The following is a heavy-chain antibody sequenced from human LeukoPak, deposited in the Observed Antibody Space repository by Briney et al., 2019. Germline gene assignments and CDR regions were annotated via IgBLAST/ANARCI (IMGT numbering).Heavy chain of an antibody. V-gene: IGHV1-2*02. CDR2: INPNSGGT. CDR1: GYTFTGYY. D-gene: IGHD6-13*01. J-gene: IGHJ6*03. Sequence: GASVKVSCKASGYTFTGYYMHWVRQAPGQGLEWMGWINPNSGGTNYAQKFQGRVTMTRDTSISTAYMELSRLRSDDTAVYYCARDGSVAAAGTFYYYYYMDVWGKGTTVTVSS. CDR3: ARDGSVAAAGTFYYYYYMDV.